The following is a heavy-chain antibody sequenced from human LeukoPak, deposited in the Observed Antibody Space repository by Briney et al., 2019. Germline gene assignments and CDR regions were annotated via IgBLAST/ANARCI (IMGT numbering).Heavy chain of an antibody. CDR1: GFTFSSYS. Sequence: GGSLRLSCAASGFTFSSYSMNWVRQAPGKGLEWVSSISSSSSYIYYADSAKGRFTISRDNAKNSLYLQMNSLRAEDTAVYYCARESMSAAGSYWGQGTLVTVSS. CDR3: ARESMSAAGSY. CDR2: ISSSSSYI. D-gene: IGHD6-13*01. J-gene: IGHJ4*02. V-gene: IGHV3-21*01.